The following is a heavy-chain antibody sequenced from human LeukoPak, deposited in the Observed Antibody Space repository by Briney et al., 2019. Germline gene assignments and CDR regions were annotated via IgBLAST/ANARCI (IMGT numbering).Heavy chain of an antibody. D-gene: IGHD6-13*01. CDR1: GFTFSSYT. CDR2: ISYDGSNK. CDR3: AKAPYSSSWYAFDY. Sequence: GGSLRLSCAASGFTFSSYTMHWVRQAPGKGLEGVAVISYDGSNKYYADSVKGRFTISRDNSKNTLYLQMNSLRAEDTAVYYCAKAPYSSSWYAFDYWGQGTLVTVSS. J-gene: IGHJ4*02. V-gene: IGHV3-30-3*01.